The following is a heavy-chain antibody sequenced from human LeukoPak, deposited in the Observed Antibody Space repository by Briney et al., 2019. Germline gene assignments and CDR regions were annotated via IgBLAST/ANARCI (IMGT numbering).Heavy chain of an antibody. Sequence: ASVKVSCKASGYTFTSYDINWVRQATGQELEWMGWMNPNSGKTGYAQKFQGRVTMTWNTSISTAYMELSSLRSEDTAVYYCARGLAQDYYDSSGYYDYWGQGTLVIVSS. D-gene: IGHD3-22*01. CDR1: GYTFTSYD. CDR2: MNPNSGKT. CDR3: ARGLAQDYYDSSGYYDY. V-gene: IGHV1-8*01. J-gene: IGHJ4*02.